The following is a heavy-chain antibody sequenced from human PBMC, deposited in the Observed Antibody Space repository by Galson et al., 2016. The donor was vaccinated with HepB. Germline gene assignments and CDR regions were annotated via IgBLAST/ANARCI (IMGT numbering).Heavy chain of an antibody. J-gene: IGHJ4*02. Sequence: TLSLTCTVSGGSISSGGHYWNWIRQHPGKGLEWIGYIYYRGSTYYNPSLKNRVTISVDRPNNEFSLRLTSVTAADTAVYYCARIYCGGGSCYPYYFDSWGQGTLVTVSS. D-gene: IGHD2-21*01. V-gene: IGHV4-31*03. CDR3: ARIYCGGGSCYPYYFDS. CDR2: IYYRGST. CDR1: GGSISSGGHY.